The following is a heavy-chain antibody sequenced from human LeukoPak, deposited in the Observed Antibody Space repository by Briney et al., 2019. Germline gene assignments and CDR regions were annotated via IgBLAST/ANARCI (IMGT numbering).Heavy chain of an antibody. CDR1: GDSVSSNSAA. CDR2: TYYRSKWYN. V-gene: IGHV6-1*01. CDR3: ARDRYYYDSSGYYGMDV. Sequence: SQTLSLTCAISGDSVSSNSAAWNWIRQSPSRGLEWLGRTYYRSKWYNDYAVSVKSRITINPDTSKNQFSLQLNSVAPEDTAVYYCARDRYYYDSSGYYGMDVWGQGTTVTVSS. J-gene: IGHJ6*02. D-gene: IGHD3-22*01.